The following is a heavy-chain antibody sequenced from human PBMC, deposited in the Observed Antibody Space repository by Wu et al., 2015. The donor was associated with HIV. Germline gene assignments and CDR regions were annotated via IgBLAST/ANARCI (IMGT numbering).Heavy chain of an antibody. CDR3: ATDGDYISGSVY. CDR1: GGTFSKYA. CDR2: IIPVLRTT. Sequence: QVHLVQSGAEVKKPGSSVKVSCKASGGTFSKYAISWVRQAPGQGLEWMGRIIPVLRTTEYAQRFQGRVTLTRDTSTSTVYMDLSSLRSEDAAVYYCATDGDYISGSVYWGQGTLVTVSS. D-gene: IGHD6-19*01. V-gene: IGHV1-69*04. J-gene: IGHJ4*02.